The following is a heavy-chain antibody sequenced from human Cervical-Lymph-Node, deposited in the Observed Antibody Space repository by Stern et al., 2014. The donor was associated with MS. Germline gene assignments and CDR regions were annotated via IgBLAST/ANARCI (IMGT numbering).Heavy chain of an antibody. CDR3: ARYCGGDCYPFDY. J-gene: IGHJ4*02. D-gene: IGHD2-21*02. Sequence: QMQLVQSGAEVKKPGASVKVSCKASGYTFTGYYIHWVRQAPGQGLEWMGWINPNSGDTNYVPRFQGRVTMTRDTSISTAYMELSRLRSDDTAVYFCARYCGGDCYPFDYWGQGTLVTVSS. CDR1: GYTFTGYY. CDR2: INPNSGDT. V-gene: IGHV1-2*02.